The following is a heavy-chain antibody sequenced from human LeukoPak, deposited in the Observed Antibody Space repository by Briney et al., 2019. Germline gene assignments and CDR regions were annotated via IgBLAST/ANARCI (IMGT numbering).Heavy chain of an antibody. CDR3: ARGRVCSGGSCYPTSAYYYYYYMDV. CDR1: GGSLSSGSYY. CDR2: IYYSGST. V-gene: IGHV4-61*10. J-gene: IGHJ6*03. D-gene: IGHD2-15*01. Sequence: SETLSLTCTVSGGSLSSGSYYWSWIRQPAGKGPEWIGYIYYSGSTNYNPSLKSRVTISVDTSKNQFSLKLSSVTAADTAVYYCARGRVCSGGSCYPTSAYYYYYYMDVWGKGTTVTVSS.